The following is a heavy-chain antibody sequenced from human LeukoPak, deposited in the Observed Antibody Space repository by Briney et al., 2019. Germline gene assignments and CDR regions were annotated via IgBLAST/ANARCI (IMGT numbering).Heavy chain of an antibody. D-gene: IGHD1-14*01. Sequence: GGSLRLSCAASGFTFSSYSMSWVRQAPGKGLEWVANIKQDGSEKYYVDSVKGRFTISRDNAKNSLYLQMNSLRAEDTAVYYCARDSYDRSDYWGQGTLVTVSS. V-gene: IGHV3-7*01. CDR2: IKQDGSEK. CDR1: GFTFSSYS. J-gene: IGHJ4*02. CDR3: ARDSYDRSDY.